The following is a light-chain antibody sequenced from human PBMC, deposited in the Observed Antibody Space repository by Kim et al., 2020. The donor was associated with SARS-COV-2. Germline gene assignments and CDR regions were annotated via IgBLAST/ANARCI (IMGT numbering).Light chain of an antibody. CDR3: QQYGNTPWT. CDR2: GTS. J-gene: IGKJ1*01. CDR1: QSVSSSY. V-gene: IGKV3-20*01. Sequence: SPGERATLSCRASQSVSSSYLAWYQQKPGQAPRLLIYGTSSRATGIPDRFSGSGSGTGFTLTISRLEPEDFAVYYCQQYGNTPWTFGQGTKVDIK.